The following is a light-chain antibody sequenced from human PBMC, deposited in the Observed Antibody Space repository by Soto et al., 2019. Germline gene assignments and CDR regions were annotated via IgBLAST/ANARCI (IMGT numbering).Light chain of an antibody. CDR2: GAS. J-gene: IGKJ1*01. Sequence: EIVMTQSPATLSVSPGERATLYCRASQSVSSNLAWYQQKPGQAPRLLIYGASNRATGIPDRFSGSGSGTEFTLTISSLQPDDFATYYCQHYNSYSEAFGQGTKVDIK. CDR3: QHYNSYSEA. CDR1: QSVSSN. V-gene: IGKV3D-15*01.